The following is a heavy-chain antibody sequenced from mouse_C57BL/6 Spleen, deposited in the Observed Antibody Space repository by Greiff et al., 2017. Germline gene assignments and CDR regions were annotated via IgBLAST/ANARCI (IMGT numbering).Heavy chain of an antibody. J-gene: IGHJ2*01. V-gene: IGHV1-15*01. Sequence: QVHLQQSGAELVRPGASVTLSCKASGYTFTDYEMHWVKQTPVHGLEWIGAIDPETGGTAYNQKFKGKAILTADKSSSTAYMELRSLTSEDSAVYYCTRFPTENFDYWGQGTTLTVSS. CDR1: GYTFTDYE. CDR3: TRFPTENFDY. D-gene: IGHD4-1*02. CDR2: IDPETGGT.